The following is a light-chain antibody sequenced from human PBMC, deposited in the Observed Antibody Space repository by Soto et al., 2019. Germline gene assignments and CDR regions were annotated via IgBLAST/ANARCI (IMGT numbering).Light chain of an antibody. J-gene: IGLJ3*02. V-gene: IGLV2-23*01. CDR2: EGS. CDR1: SSDVGTYDD. CDR3: CSYAGSSTSRV. Sequence: QSALTQPASVSASPGQSITISCTGTSSDVGTYDDVSWYRQHPGKGPKLMIYEGSKRPSGVSNRFSGSKSGNTASLTISGLQAEDEADYYCCSYAGSSTSRVFGGGTKVTVL.